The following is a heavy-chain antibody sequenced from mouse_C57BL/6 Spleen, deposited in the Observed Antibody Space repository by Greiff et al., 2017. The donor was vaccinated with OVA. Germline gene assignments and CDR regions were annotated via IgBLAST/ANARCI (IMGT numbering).Heavy chain of an antibody. CDR1: GYTFTSYW. CDR3: ARGLLLRYEAPAY. CDR2: IYPSDSET. J-gene: IGHJ3*01. Sequence: QVQLQQPGAELVRPGSSVKLSCKASGYTFTSYWMDWVKQRPGQGLEWIGNIYPSDSETHYNQKFKDKATLTVDKSSSTAYMQLSSLTPEDSAVYYGARGLLLRYEAPAYWGQGTLVTVSA. V-gene: IGHV1-61*01. D-gene: IGHD1-1*01.